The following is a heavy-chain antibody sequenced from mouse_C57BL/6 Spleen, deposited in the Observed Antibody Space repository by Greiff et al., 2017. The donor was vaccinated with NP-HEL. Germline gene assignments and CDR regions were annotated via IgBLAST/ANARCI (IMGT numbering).Heavy chain of an antibody. V-gene: IGHV2-2*01. Sequence: VMLVESGPGLVQPSQSLSITCTVSGFSLTSYGVHWVRQSPGKGLEWLGVIWSGGSTDYNAAFISRLSISKDNSKSQVFFKMNSLQADDTAIYYCARGGTVVAKFAYWGQGTLVTVSA. D-gene: IGHD1-1*01. CDR2: IWSGGST. CDR1: GFSLTSYG. J-gene: IGHJ3*01. CDR3: ARGGTVVAKFAY.